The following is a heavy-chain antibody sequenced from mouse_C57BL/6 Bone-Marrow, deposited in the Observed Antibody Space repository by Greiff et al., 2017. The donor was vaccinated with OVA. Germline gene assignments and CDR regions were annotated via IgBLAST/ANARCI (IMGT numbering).Heavy chain of an antibody. CDR1: GYTFTSYG. CDR3: ASYGYGVAY. V-gene: IGHV1-81*01. D-gene: IGHD2-2*01. Sequence: VQLQQSGAELARPGASVKLSCKASGYTFTSYGISWVKQRTGQGLEWIGEIYPRSGNTYYNEKFKGKDTLTADKSSSTAYMELRSLTSEDSAVYFCASYGYGVAYWGQGTLVTVSA. CDR2: IYPRSGNT. J-gene: IGHJ3*01.